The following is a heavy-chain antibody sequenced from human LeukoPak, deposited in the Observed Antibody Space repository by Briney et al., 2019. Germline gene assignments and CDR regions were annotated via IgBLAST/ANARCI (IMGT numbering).Heavy chain of an antibody. CDR3: SRTAAAGTRDYYYYYGMDV. CDR2: ISWNSGSI. V-gene: IGHV3-9*01. Sequence: QSGGSLRLSCAASGFTFDDYAMHWVRQAPGKGLEWVSGISWNSGSIGYADSVKGRLTISRDNAKNSLYLQMNSLRAEDTALYYCSRTAAAGTRDYYYYYGMDVWGQGTTVTVSS. D-gene: IGHD6-13*01. J-gene: IGHJ6*02. CDR1: GFTFDDYA.